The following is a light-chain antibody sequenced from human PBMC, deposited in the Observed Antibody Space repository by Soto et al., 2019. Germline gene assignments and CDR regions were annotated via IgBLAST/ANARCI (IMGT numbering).Light chain of an antibody. CDR1: TGAVTSRNY. J-gene: IGLJ3*02. CDR3: LLPYGGAQLV. V-gene: IGLV7-43*01. CDR2: TTN. Sequence: QAVVTQEPSLTVSPGGTVTLTCASSTGAVTSRNYPSWFQQKPGQTPRTLTYTTNSSHSWTPARLSGSLLGGKAALTLSGVQPQNESEYCCLLPYGGAQLVFGRGTKLTVL.